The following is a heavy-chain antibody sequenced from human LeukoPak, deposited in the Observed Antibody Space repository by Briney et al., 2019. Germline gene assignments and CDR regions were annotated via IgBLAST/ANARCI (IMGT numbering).Heavy chain of an antibody. CDR2: ISFSGDTK. CDR3: ARDPPYGMDV. J-gene: IGHJ6*02. Sequence: GGSLRLSCAGSGFTFSSCEMNWVRQAPGKGLEWVSYISFSGDTKYYADSVKGRFTISRDNGKNSLYLQMNSLRAEDTAVYYCARDPPYGMDVWGQGTTVTVSS. CDR1: GFTFSSCE. V-gene: IGHV3-48*03.